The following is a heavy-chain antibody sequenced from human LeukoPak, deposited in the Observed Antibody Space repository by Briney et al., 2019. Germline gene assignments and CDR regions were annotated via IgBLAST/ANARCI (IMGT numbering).Heavy chain of an antibody. Sequence: ASVKVSCKASGYTFTSYAVNWVRQAPGQGLEWMGWINTNTGNPTYAQGFTGRFVFSLDTSVSTAYLQISSLKAEDTAVYYCARDVVTMVRGVIITDWFDPWGQGTLVTVSS. J-gene: IGHJ5*02. V-gene: IGHV7-4-1*02. D-gene: IGHD3-10*01. CDR3: ARDVVTMVRGVIITDWFDP. CDR2: INTNTGNP. CDR1: GYTFTSYA.